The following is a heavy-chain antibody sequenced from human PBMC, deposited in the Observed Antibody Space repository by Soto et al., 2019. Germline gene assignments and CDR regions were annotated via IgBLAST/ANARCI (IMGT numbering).Heavy chain of an antibody. J-gene: IGHJ4*02. Sequence: LRLSCAASGFTASSKYINWVRQAPGKGLEWVSLINSAGHGGNTHYADSVEGRFTISRDNSKNTLYLQMSSLRVDDTAVYYCARSSGDYIESRLFDYCGQGTLVTVYS. D-gene: IGHD7-27*01. V-gene: IGHV3-66*01. CDR3: ARSSGDYIESRLFDY. CDR1: GFTASSKY. CDR2: INSAGHGGNT.